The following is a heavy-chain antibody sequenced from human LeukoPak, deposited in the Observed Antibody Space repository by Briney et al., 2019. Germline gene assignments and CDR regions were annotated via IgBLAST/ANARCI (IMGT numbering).Heavy chain of an antibody. V-gene: IGHV3-21*01. Sequence: GGSLRLSCAASGSTFHYYGMNWVRQAPGKGLEWVSSISSSGVYTYYADSVKGRFTISRDNAENSLYLQMDSLRAEDTGLYYCARGREPYTNTDWFDPWGQGTLVTVSS. CDR1: GSTFHYYG. CDR3: ARGREPYTNTDWFDP. J-gene: IGHJ5*02. CDR2: ISSSGVYT. D-gene: IGHD2-2*02.